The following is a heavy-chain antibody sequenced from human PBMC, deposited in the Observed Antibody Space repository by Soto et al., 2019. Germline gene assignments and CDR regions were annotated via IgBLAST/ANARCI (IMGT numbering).Heavy chain of an antibody. CDR3: ARPGFGSWSRDD. V-gene: IGHV4-39*01. J-gene: IGHJ4*01. D-gene: IGHD6-13*01. CDR1: GGSIVSTTYF. Sequence: QVQLQESGPRLVKPSETLSLTCTVSGGSIVSTTYFWGGIRQPPGKGLECIGSVYYNGTTYSNPSLKSRLTISVDTSRNQFSLTLTAVTAADTAVYDCARPGFGSWSRDDWGHGTLVIVSS. CDR2: VYYNGTT.